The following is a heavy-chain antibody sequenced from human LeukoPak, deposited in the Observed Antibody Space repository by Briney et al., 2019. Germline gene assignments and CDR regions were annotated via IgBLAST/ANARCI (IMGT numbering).Heavy chain of an antibody. CDR1: GGSISSGSYY. CDR3: ARDPGLYDTATPPPPY. V-gene: IGHV4-61*02. CDR2: IYTSGST. J-gene: IGHJ4*02. Sequence: PSETLSLTCTVSGGSISSGSYYWSWIRQPAGKGLEWIGRIYTSGSTNYNPSLKSRVTISVDTSKNQFSLKLSSVTAADTAVYYCARDPGLYDTATPPPPYWGQGTLVTVSS. D-gene: IGHD3-22*01.